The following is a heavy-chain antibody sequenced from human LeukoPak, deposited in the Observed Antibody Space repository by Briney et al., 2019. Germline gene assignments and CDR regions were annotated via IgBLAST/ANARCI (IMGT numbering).Heavy chain of an antibody. CDR2: IYYSGST. Sequence: PSETLSLTCTVSGGSISSSGYYWGWIRQPPGKGLEWIGTIYYSGSTYYNPSLKSRVTISVDTSKNQFSLKLNSVTAADTAVYFCARDGSGSYHRLIRVYYFDYWGQGSLVTVSS. J-gene: IGHJ4*02. V-gene: IGHV4-39*07. D-gene: IGHD3-10*01. CDR3: ARDGSGSYHRLIRVYYFDY. CDR1: GGSISSSGYY.